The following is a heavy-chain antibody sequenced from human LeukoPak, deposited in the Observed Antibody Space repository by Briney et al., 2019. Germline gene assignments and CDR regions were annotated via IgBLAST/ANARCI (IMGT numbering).Heavy chain of an antibody. CDR1: GGSISSGSYY. J-gene: IGHJ4*02. D-gene: IGHD6-19*01. V-gene: IGHV4-61*02. Sequence: PSETLSLTCTVSGGSISSGSYYWSWIRQPAGKGLEWIGRIYTSGSTNYNPSLKSRVTISVDTSKNQFSLKLSSVTAADTAVYYCARDGVAVAGYFDYWGQGTLVTVSS. CDR2: IYTSGST. CDR3: ARDGVAVAGYFDY.